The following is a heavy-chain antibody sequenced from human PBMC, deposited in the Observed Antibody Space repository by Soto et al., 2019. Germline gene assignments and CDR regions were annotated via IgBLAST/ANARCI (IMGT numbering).Heavy chain of an antibody. J-gene: IGHJ5*02. V-gene: IGHV1-2*04. D-gene: IGHD6-19*01. CDR3: AIEPGIAVAVDNAFDH. Sequence: ASVKVSCKASGYTFTGYYMHWVRQAPGQGLEWMGWINPNSGGTNYAQKFQGWVTMTRDTSISTAYMELSRLRSDDTAVYYSAIEPGIAVAVDNAFDHWGQGTLVTVSS. CDR2: INPNSGGT. CDR1: GYTFTGYY.